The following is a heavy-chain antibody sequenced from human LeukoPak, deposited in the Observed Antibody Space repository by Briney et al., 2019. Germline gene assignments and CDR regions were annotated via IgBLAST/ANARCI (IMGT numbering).Heavy chain of an antibody. V-gene: IGHV1-2*02. Sequence: ASVKVSCKASGYTFTGYYMHWVRQAPGQGLEWMGWINPNSGGTNYAQKFQGRVTMTRDTSISTAYMELSRLRSDDTAVYYCARRGSSSLAYYCMDVWGKGATVTVSS. CDR3: ARRGSSSLAYYCMDV. CDR1: GYTFTGYY. J-gene: IGHJ6*03. D-gene: IGHD6-13*01. CDR2: INPNSGGT.